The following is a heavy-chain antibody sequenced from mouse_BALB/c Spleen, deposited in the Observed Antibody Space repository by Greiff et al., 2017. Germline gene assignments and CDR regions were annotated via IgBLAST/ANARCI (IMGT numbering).Heavy chain of an antibody. CDR3: ARQNFDY. Sequence: EVQLVESGGGLVKPGGSLKLSCAASGFTFSSYAMSWVRQTPEKRLEWVATISSGGSYTYYPDSVKGRFTISRDNAKNTLYLQMSSLRSEDTAMYYCARQNFDYWGQGTTRTVSS. CDR1: GFTFSSYA. CDR2: ISSGGSYT. J-gene: IGHJ2*01. V-gene: IGHV5-9-3*01.